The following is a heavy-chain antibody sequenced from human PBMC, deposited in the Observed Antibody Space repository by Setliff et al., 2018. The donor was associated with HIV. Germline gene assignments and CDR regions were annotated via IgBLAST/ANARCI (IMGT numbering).Heavy chain of an antibody. V-gene: IGHV4-59*12. Sequence: SETLSLTCTVSGGSISSYYWSWIRQPTGKGLEWIGEIYHSGSTNYSPSLKSRVTISLDKSKNLFSLNLTSVTAADTAVYYCARDRRYYDSSGYWYNWFDPWGQGTLVTVSS. CDR2: IYHSGST. J-gene: IGHJ5*02. D-gene: IGHD3-22*01. CDR3: ARDRRYYDSSGYWYNWFDP. CDR1: GGSISSYY.